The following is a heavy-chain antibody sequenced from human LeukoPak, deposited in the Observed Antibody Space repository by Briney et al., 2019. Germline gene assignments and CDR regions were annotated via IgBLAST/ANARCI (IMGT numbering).Heavy chain of an antibody. D-gene: IGHD1-26*01. Sequence: PGGSLRLSCAASGFSFSNYGMNWVRQAPGKGPEWVAIISSDGRTQIYADAVKGRFTISRDNLKNMLNLQMNYLEAEDTAVYYCAKEEGWGVNSFDMWGQGTMVTVSS. CDR1: GFSFSNYG. V-gene: IGHV3-30*18. CDR3: AKEEGWGVNSFDM. J-gene: IGHJ3*02. CDR2: ISSDGRTQ.